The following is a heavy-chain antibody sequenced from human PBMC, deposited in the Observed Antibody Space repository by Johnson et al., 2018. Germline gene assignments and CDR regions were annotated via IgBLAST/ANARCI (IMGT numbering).Heavy chain of an antibody. CDR3: AKDLWQLGKPDV. J-gene: IGHJ6*04. Sequence: QVQLVESGGGVVQPGRSLRLSCAASGFTFSSYGMHWVRQAPGKGLEWVAVISYDGSNKYYADSVKGRFTISRDNSKNMLYLQMNSLRAEDTAVYYCAKDLWQLGKPDVWGKGTTVTVSS. CDR2: ISYDGSNK. CDR1: GFTFSSYG. D-gene: IGHD6-13*01. V-gene: IGHV3-30*18.